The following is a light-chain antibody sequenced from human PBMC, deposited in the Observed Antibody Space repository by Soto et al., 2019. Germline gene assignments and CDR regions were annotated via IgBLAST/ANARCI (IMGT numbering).Light chain of an antibody. V-gene: IGKV3-11*01. CDR3: QQRYNWPT. J-gene: IGKJ4*01. CDR2: DAS. CDR1: QSVRNY. Sequence: EVVLTQSPATLSLSPGERATLSCRASQSVRNYLAWYQQKPGQAPRLLIYDASNRATGIPARFSGSGSGTDFTLTISSLEPEDFAIYYCQQRYNWPTFGGGTKGDIK.